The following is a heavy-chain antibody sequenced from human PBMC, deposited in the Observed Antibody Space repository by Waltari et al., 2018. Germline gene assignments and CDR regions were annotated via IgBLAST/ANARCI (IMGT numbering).Heavy chain of an antibody. J-gene: IGHJ5*02. Sequence: QVQLVQSGAEVKKPGASVRVSCKASGYTFTNYAMHWVRQAPGQRLEWMGWINAGNGNTKYSQKFQGRVTITRDTSANTAYMELNCLRSEDTAVYYCARGGTIFGVIINTHWFDPWGQGTLVTVSS. CDR1: GYTFTNYA. CDR3: ARGGTIFGVIINTHWFDP. V-gene: IGHV1-3*01. D-gene: IGHD3-3*01. CDR2: INAGNGNT.